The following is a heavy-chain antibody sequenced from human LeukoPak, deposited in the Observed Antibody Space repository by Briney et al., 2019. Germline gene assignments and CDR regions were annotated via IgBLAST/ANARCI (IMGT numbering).Heavy chain of an antibody. Sequence: ASVKVSCKASGYTFTSYYMHWVRQAPGQGLEWMGIINPSGGSTSYAQKFQGRVTMTRDTSTSTVYMELSSPRSEDTAVYYCARGCTAMGHYYYYYYMDVWGKGTTVTVSS. V-gene: IGHV1-46*01. J-gene: IGHJ6*03. CDR1: GYTFTSYY. CDR2: INPSGGST. D-gene: IGHD5-18*01. CDR3: ARGCTAMGHYYYYYYMDV.